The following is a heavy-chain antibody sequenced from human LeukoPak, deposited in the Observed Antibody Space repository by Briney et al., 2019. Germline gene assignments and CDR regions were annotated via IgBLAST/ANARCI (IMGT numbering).Heavy chain of an antibody. Sequence: SETLSLTCTVSGGPLSTRGYFWGWIRQPPGKGLEWIGSIYYSGSTYNNPSLKSRVTISFDTSNNQFSLKLTSVTAADTAVYYCARVGYAAMVRDLNYFDYWGQGTLVTVSS. CDR1: GGPLSTRGYF. D-gene: IGHD5-18*01. CDR3: ARVGYAAMVRDLNYFDY. V-gene: IGHV4-39*07. CDR2: IYYSGST. J-gene: IGHJ4*02.